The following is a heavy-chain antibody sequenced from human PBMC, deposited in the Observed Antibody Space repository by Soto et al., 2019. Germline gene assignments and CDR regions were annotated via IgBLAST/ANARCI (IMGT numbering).Heavy chain of an antibody. CDR3: ASTIYYDSSGYPLGGGYYGMDV. CDR2: IYHRGST. V-gene: IGHV4-30-2*01. CDR1: GGSMSSGGYS. J-gene: IGHJ6*02. D-gene: IGHD3-22*01. Sequence: SLDLACAVSGGSMSSGGYSWSWMLQPPGKGLEWIGYIYHRGSTYYNPSLKSRVTISVDRSKNQFSLKLSSVTAADTAVYYCASTIYYDSSGYPLGGGYYGMDVWGQGTTVTVSS.